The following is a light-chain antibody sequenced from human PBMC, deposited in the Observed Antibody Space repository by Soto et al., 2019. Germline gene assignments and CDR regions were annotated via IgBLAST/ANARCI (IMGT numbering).Light chain of an antibody. J-gene: IGKJ3*01. Sequence: EIVMTQSPATLSVSPGERATLSCRASQSVAYTYLAWFQQKPGQAPRILIYGASNRDTGIPDRFSGSWSGTDFTLTISRLEPEDFAVYYCQQYGTSPFTFGPGTKVD. V-gene: IGKV3-20*01. CDR2: GAS. CDR3: QQYGTSPFT. CDR1: QSVAYTY.